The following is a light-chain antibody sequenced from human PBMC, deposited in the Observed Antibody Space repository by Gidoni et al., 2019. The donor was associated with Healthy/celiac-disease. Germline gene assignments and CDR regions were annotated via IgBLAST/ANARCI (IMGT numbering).Light chain of an antibody. CDR1: QRVSSY. CDR2: DAS. CDR3: QQRSNWPPLT. Sequence: EIVFTHSPATLSLSPGERATLSCRASQRVSSYLAWCQQKPGQAPRLLIYDASNRATGIPARFSGSGSGTDFTLTISSLEPEDFAAYYCQQRSNWPPLTFGGGTKVEIK. V-gene: IGKV3-11*01. J-gene: IGKJ4*01.